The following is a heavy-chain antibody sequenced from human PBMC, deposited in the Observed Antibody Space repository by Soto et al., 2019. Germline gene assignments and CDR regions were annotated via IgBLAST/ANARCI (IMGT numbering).Heavy chain of an antibody. J-gene: IGHJ4*02. CDR1: GYTFTSYD. CDR3: ARDNYYDSSGYYYD. CDR2: INSYNGNT. Sequence: ASVKVSCKASGYTFTSYDINWVRQATGQGLEWMGWINSYNGNTGYAQKFQGRVTMTTNTSRSTAYMELRSLRSDDTAVYYCARDNYYDSSGYYYDWGQGTLVTVSS. D-gene: IGHD3-22*01. V-gene: IGHV1-8*01.